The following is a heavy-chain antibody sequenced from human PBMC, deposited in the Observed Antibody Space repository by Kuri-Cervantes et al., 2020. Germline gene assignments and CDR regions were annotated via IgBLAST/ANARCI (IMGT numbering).Heavy chain of an antibody. Sequence: SETLSLTCTVSGGSISSYYWSWIRQPPGKGLEWIGSIYYSGSTYYNPSLKSRVTISVDSSKNHFSLKVSSVTAADTAVYFCARDQYFYYMDVWGKGTAVTVSS. V-gene: IGHV4-59*05. J-gene: IGHJ6*03. CDR2: IYYSGST. D-gene: IGHD2-2*01. CDR3: ARDQYFYYMDV. CDR1: GGSISSYY.